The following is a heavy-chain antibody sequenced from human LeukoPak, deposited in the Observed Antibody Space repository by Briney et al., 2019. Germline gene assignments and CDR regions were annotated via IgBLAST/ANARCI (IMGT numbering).Heavy chain of an antibody. CDR2: IYYSGST. CDR1: SGSISSYY. CDR3: TRDLGYGDPFDY. V-gene: IGHV4-59*01. D-gene: IGHD4-17*01. Sequence: SETLSLTCTVSSGSISSYYWNWIRQPPGKGLQWIGYIYYSGSTNYNPSLKSRVTMSVDTSKNQFSLKLSSVTAADTAVYYCTRDLGYGDPFDYWGQGTLVTVSS. J-gene: IGHJ4*02.